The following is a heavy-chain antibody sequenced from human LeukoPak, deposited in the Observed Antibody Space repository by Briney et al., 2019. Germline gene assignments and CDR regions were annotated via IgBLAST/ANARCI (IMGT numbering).Heavy chain of an antibody. Sequence: GGSLRLSCAASGSTFSSYSMNWVRQAPGKGLEWVSSISSSSSYIYYADSVKGRFTISRDNAKNSLYLQMNSLRAEDTAVYYCARGARGGAFDIWGQGTMVTVSS. D-gene: IGHD3-10*01. CDR3: ARGARGGAFDI. J-gene: IGHJ3*02. CDR2: ISSSSSYI. V-gene: IGHV3-21*01. CDR1: GSTFSSYS.